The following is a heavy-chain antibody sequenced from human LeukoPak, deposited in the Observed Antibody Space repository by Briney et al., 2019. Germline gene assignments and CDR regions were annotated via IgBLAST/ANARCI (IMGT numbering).Heavy chain of an antibody. CDR3: GRGIQSFDP. V-gene: IGHV1-2*02. CDR2: INPNSGGT. Sequence: ASVKVSCKASGYTFTGYYMHWVRQAAGQGLEWMGWINPNSGGTNYAQKFQDRVTMTRDTSMSAAYMEISRLTYDDTAVYYCGRGIQSFDPWGQGTLVTVSS. CDR1: GYTFTGYY. J-gene: IGHJ5*02.